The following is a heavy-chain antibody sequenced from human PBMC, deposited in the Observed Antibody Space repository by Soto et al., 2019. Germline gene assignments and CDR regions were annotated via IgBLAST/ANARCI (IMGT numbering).Heavy chain of an antibody. CDR3: VRGASSGYYRIDY. J-gene: IGHJ4*02. V-gene: IGHV3-74*01. CDR1: GFTFSSYW. Sequence: DVHLVESGGDLVHPGGSLRLSCAASGFTFSSYWMHWVSQVPVKGLVWVSRISPDGKNTNYADSVKGRFTISRDNAKNTVFMQMNSLRVEDMAVYYCVRGASSGYYRIDYWGQGALVTVSS. CDR2: ISPDGKNT. D-gene: IGHD3-22*01.